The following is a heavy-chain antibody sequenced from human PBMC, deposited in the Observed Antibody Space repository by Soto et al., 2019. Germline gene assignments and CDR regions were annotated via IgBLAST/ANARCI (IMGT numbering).Heavy chain of an antibody. J-gene: IGHJ4*02. CDR1: GFTFSNAW. D-gene: IGHD5-12*01. CDR2: IKSKTDGGTT. Sequence: GGSLRLSCAASGFTFSNAWMSWVRQAPGKGLEWVGRIKSKTDGGTTDYAAPVKGRFTISRDDSKNTLYLQMNSLKTEDTAVYYCTTGTREYSGYDSYWGQGTLVTVSS. CDR3: TTGTREYSGYDSY. V-gene: IGHV3-15*01.